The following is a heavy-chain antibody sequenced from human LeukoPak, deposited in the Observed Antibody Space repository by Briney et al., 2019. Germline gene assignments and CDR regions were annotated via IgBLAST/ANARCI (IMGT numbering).Heavy chain of an antibody. Sequence: SETLSLTCTVSGGSISSYYWSWIRQPPGKGLEWIGYIYYGENTNYNPSLKSRVTMLVDTSMNQFSLKLSSVTAADTAVYYCARVGGSNYYYYGMDVWGQGTTVTVSS. CDR1: GGSISSYY. V-gene: IGHV4-59*01. CDR3: ARVGGSNYYYYGMDV. CDR2: IYYGENT. J-gene: IGHJ6*02. D-gene: IGHD2-15*01.